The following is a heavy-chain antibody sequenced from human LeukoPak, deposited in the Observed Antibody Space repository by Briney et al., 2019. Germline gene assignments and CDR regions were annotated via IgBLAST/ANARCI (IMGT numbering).Heavy chain of an antibody. CDR1: GGSISSGDYY. CDR2: IYYSGST. V-gene: IGHV4-30-4*01. Sequence: SETLSLTCTVSGGSISSGDYYWRWIRQPPGKGLEWIGYIYYSGSTYYNPSLKSRVTISVDTSKNQFSLKLSSVTAADTAVYYCARDIVVAPAAKGHTPDYWYFDLWGRGTLVTVSS. D-gene: IGHD2-2*01. J-gene: IGHJ2*01. CDR3: ARDIVVAPAAKGHTPDYWYFDL.